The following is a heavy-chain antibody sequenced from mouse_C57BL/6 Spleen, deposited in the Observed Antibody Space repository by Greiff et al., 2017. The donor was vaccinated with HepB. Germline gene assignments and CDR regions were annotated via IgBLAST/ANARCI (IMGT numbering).Heavy chain of an antibody. J-gene: IGHJ2*01. D-gene: IGHD1-1*01. Sequence: QVQLKQPGAELVKPGASVKLSCKASGYTFTSYWMHWVKQRPGQGLEWIGMIHPNSGSTNYNEKFKSKATLTVDKSSSTAYMQLSSLTSEDSAVYYCASSYYYGSSSHFDYWGQGTTLTVSS. CDR3: ASSYYYGSSSHFDY. CDR2: IHPNSGST. V-gene: IGHV1-64*01. CDR1: GYTFTSYW.